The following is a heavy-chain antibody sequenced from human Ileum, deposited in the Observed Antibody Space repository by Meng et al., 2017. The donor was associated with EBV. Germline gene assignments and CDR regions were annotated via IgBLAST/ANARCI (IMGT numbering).Heavy chain of an antibody. CDR1: GGSISSSNYY. J-gene: IGHJ2*01. CDR2: IYNSGST. V-gene: IGHV4-30-4*01. Sequence: QGPGPGLGKPSQTLSLTCTVSGGSISSSNYYWSWIRQPPGKGLEWSGHIYNSGSTYYNPSLKSRITISVDTSKNQFSLKLSSVTAADTAVYYCARGQKGYFDLWGRGTLVTVSS. CDR3: ARGQKGYFDL.